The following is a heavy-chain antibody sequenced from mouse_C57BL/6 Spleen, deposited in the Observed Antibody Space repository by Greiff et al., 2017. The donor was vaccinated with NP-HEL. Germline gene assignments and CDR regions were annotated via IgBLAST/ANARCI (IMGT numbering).Heavy chain of an antibody. V-gene: IGHV14-4*01. CDR1: GFNIKDDY. CDR2: IDPENGDT. CDR3: TTFYYDGSPP. Sequence: VQLQQSGAELVRPGASVKLSCTASGFNIKDDYMHWVKQRPEQGLEWIGWIDPENGDTEYASKFQGKATITADTSSNTAYLQLSSLTSEDTAVYYCTTFYYDGSPPWGQGTSVTVSS. J-gene: IGHJ4*01. D-gene: IGHD1-1*01.